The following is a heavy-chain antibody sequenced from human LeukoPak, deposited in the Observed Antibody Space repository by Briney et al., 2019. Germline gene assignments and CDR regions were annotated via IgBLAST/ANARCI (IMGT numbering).Heavy chain of an antibody. CDR1: GGSISSGGYY. J-gene: IGHJ3*02. V-gene: IGHV4-30-2*01. CDR2: IYHSGST. Sequence: SETLSLTCTVSGGSISSGGYYWSWIRQPPGKGLEWIGYIYHSGSTYYNPSLKSRVTISVDRSKNQFSLKLSSVTAADTAVYYCARGAYDFWSGDHTQDAFDIWGQGTMVTVSS. CDR3: ARGAYDFWSGDHTQDAFDI. D-gene: IGHD3-3*01.